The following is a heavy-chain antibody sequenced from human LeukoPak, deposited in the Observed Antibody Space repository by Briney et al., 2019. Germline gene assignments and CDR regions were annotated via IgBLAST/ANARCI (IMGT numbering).Heavy chain of an antibody. J-gene: IGHJ4*02. D-gene: IGHD6-19*01. Sequence: SETLSLTCTVSGGSISSYYWSWIRQPAGKGLEWIGRIYTSGSTNYNPSLKGRVTMSVDTSKNQFSLKLSSVTAADTAVYYCARGGPNSSGWRIDYWGQGTLVTVSS. CDR3: ARGGPNSSGWRIDY. V-gene: IGHV4-4*07. CDR1: GGSISSYY. CDR2: IYTSGST.